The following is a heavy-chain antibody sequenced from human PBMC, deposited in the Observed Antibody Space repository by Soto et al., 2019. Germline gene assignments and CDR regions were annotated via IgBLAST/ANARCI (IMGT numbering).Heavy chain of an antibody. CDR2: IIPIFRTP. V-gene: IGHV1-69*12. J-gene: IGHJ6*02. CDR3: ARDKDRDQLGGNYCYAWDG. Sequence: QVQLVQSGAEVKKPGSSVKVSCKASGDTFSSFAISWVRKAPGQGLEWMGGIIPIFRTPNYAQKFQGRVTITADEFTSTAYMELSSLRSEDTAVYYCARDKDRDQLGGNYCYAWDGWGQGTTVIVSS. CDR1: GDTFSSFA. D-gene: IGHD1-1*01.